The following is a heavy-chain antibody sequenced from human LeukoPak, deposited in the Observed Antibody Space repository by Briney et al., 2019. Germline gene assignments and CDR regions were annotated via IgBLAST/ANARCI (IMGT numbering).Heavy chain of an antibody. CDR2: FYYTGST. J-gene: IGHJ3*02. CDR3: ARSLYAFDI. Sequence: SETLSLTCTVSGGSISSSSYYWGWIRQPPGKGLEWIGSFYYTGSTYYNPPLKGRVTISVDTSKNQFSLKLSSVTAADTAVYYCARSLYAFDIWGPGTMVTVSS. V-gene: IGHV4-39*07. CDR1: GGSISSSSYY.